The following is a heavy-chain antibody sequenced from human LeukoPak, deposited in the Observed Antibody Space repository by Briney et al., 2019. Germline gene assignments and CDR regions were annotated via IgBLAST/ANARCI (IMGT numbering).Heavy chain of an antibody. Sequence: PGGSLRLSCAASGFTFSSSWMTWVRQAPGKGLEWVASINQDGGEIHYVDSVKGRFTISRDNAKNSLYLQMNSLRAEDTAVYYCARAPRADDIFFDSWGQGTLVTVST. V-gene: IGHV3-7*01. CDR2: INQDGGEI. D-gene: IGHD3-9*01. CDR1: GFTFSSSW. CDR3: ARAPRADDIFFDS. J-gene: IGHJ4*02.